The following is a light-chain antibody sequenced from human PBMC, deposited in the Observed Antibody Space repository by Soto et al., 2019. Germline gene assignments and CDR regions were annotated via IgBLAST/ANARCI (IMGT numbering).Light chain of an antibody. CDR1: QSVLSSSNSKNY. Sequence: DIVMTQSPDSLAVSLGERATINCKASQSVLSSSNSKNYLAWFQQKPGQPPKMLIAWASTRESGVPDRFSGSGSGTDSTLNISSLQAEDVAVYYCQQYYGVVPGFGQGTKVEIK. J-gene: IGKJ1*01. CDR3: QQYYGVVPG. CDR2: WAS. V-gene: IGKV4-1*01.